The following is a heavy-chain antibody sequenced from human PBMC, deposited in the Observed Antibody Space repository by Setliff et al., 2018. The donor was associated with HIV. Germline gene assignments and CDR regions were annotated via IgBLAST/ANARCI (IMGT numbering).Heavy chain of an antibody. V-gene: IGHV3-48*04. CDR2: ISSSSSPI. CDR3: SRLDFFDSSTYPPYDS. CDR1: GFSFSDYH. J-gene: IGHJ4*02. Sequence: LRLSCAASGFSFSDYHMNWVRQAPGKGLEWISLISSSSSPIYYADYVKGRFTISRDNAKNSLFLQMNSLRAEDTAMYYCSRLDFFDSSTYPPYDSWGQGTLVTVSS. D-gene: IGHD3-22*01.